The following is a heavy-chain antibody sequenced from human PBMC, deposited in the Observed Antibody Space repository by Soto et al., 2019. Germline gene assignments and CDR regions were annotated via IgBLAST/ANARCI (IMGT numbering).Heavy chain of an antibody. CDR2: IYKSATT. D-gene: IGHD7-27*01. V-gene: IGHV4-30-4*01. CDR3: ARGRYCLTGRCFPNWFDS. J-gene: IGHJ5*01. Sequence: PSETLSLTCSVSGDSISNLDYFWAWIRQPPGQALEYIGYIYKSATTYYNPSFESRVAISVDTSKSQFSLNVTSVTAADTAVYFCARGRYCLTGRCFPNWFDSWGQGAVVTVS. CDR1: GDSISNLDYF.